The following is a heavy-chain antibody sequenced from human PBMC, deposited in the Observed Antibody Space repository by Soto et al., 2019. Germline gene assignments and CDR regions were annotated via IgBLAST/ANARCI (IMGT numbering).Heavy chain of an antibody. CDR2: IIIGSGQT. CDR1: GFTFTNSA. Sequence: QVQVVQSGPEVKNPGTSVRVSCKTSGFTFTNSAVQWVRRARGQSLEWIGWIIIGSGQTMSAQKIQDRLTITRDISTWTVYMELSSLNSEDTAAFYCAAVLYERGDCYHFDYWGQGTLVTVSS. CDR3: AAVLYERGDCYHFDY. D-gene: IGHD2-21*02. J-gene: IGHJ4*02. V-gene: IGHV1-58*01.